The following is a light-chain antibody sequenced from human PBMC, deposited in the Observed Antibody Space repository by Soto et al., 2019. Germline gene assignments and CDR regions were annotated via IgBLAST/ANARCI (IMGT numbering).Light chain of an antibody. J-gene: IGKJ1*01. Sequence: EIVMTQSPATLSVSPGERATLSCRASQSVGSNLAWYQQKPGQAPRLLMYDASTRATGIPARFSGSGSGTEFTLTIAGLQSEDFVVYYCQEYDNEWTFGQGTKVDIK. CDR1: QSVGSN. CDR3: QEYDNEWT. CDR2: DAS. V-gene: IGKV3-15*01.